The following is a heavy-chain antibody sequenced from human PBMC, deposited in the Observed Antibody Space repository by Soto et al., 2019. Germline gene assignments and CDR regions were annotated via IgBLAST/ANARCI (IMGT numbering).Heavy chain of an antibody. Sequence: SETLSLTCTVSGGSISSSSYYWGWIRQPPGKGLEWIGSIYYSGSTYYNPSLKSRVTISVDTSKNQFSLKLSSVTAADTAVYYCAGGIGITMIVVVITRDGAFDIWGQGTMVTVS. CDR3: AGGIGITMIVVVITRDGAFDI. CDR2: IYYSGST. V-gene: IGHV4-39*01. CDR1: GGSISSSSYY. D-gene: IGHD3-22*01. J-gene: IGHJ3*02.